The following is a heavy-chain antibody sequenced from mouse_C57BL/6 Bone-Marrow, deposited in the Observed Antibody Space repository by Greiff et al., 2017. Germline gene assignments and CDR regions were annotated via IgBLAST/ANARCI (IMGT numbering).Heavy chain of an antibody. Sequence: QVQLKEPGAELARPGASVKLSCKASGYTFTSYGIRWVKQRTGQGLEWIGKIYPRSGSTNYNEKFKGKATLTADKSSSTAYMELSSLTSEDSAVXVCERLRLLLAWYFDVWGTGTTVTVSS. CDR2: IYPRSGST. CDR3: ERLRLLLAWYFDV. CDR1: GYTFTSYG. V-gene: IGHV1-81*01. D-gene: IGHD1-1*01. J-gene: IGHJ1*03.